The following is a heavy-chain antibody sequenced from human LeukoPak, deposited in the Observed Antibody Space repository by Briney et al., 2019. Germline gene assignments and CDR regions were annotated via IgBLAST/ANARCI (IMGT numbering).Heavy chain of an antibody. D-gene: IGHD3-10*01. J-gene: IGHJ5*01. CDR2: ILTDGCDT. CDR1: GFRFSDYW. Sequence: GGSLRLSCAASGFRFSDYWMHWVRQAPGKGLVWVSRILTDGCDTKYADFVEGRFTISRDYAQHTLYLQMNGLRVEDTAVFFCSRGRCYGLGNYFDSWGQGGLVTVPS. CDR3: SRGRCYGLGNYFDS. V-gene: IGHV3-74*01.